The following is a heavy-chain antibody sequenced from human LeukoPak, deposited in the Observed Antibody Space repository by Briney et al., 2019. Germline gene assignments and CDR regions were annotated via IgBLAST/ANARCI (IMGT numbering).Heavy chain of an antibody. CDR2: ISGSGGRT. Sequence: GGSLRLSCAVSGITLSNYGMSWVRQAPGKGLEWVAGISGSGGRTSYADSVKGRFTISRDNAKNSLYLQMNSLRAEDTAVYYCARDVFDYWGQGTLVTVSS. CDR3: ARDVFDY. V-gene: IGHV3-23*01. CDR1: GITLSNYG. J-gene: IGHJ4*02.